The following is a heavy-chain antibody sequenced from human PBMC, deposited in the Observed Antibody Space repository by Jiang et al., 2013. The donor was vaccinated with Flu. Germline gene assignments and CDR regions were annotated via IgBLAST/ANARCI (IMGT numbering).Heavy chain of an antibody. D-gene: IGHD5-12*01. CDR3: ARHIVATIGGGYYYYYYGMDV. CDR2: TYYRSKWYN. Sequence: SQTLSLTCAISGDSVSSNSAAWNWIRQSPSRGLEWLGRTYYRSKWYNDYAVSVKSRITINPDTSKNQFSLQLNSVTPEDTAVYYCARHIVATIGGGYYYYYYGMDVWGQGTTVTVSS. V-gene: IGHV6-1*01. J-gene: IGHJ6*02. CDR1: GDSVSSNSAA.